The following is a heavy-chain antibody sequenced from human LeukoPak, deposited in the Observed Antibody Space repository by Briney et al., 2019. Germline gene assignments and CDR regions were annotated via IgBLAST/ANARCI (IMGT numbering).Heavy chain of an antibody. CDR2: IYHSGST. CDR1: GGSISSGGYS. Sequence: TSSETLSLTCAVSGGSISSGGYSWSWIRQPPGKALEWIGSIYHSGSTYLNPSLRSRVTISVDRSKNQFSLKLSSVTAADTAVYYCARAFGMVRGGTDYWGQGTLVTVSS. V-gene: IGHV4-30-2*01. D-gene: IGHD3-10*01. J-gene: IGHJ4*02. CDR3: ARAFGMVRGGTDY.